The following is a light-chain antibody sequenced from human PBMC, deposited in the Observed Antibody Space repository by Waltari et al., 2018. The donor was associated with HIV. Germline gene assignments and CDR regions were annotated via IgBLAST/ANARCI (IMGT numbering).Light chain of an antibody. CDR3: QVWESSSSHSYV. V-gene: IGLV3-21*02. CDR2: DDS. Sequence: SYVLTQPPSVSVAPGQTARISCGGNNIGSKTVHRYRQRPGQAPVLVVYDDSVRPSGIPERFSGSNSGNTATLTIGLVEAGDEADYYCQVWESSSSHSYVFGTGTTVTVL. CDR1: NIGSKT. J-gene: IGLJ1*01.